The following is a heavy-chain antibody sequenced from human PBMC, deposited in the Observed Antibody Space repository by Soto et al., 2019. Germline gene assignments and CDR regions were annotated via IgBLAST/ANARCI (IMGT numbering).Heavy chain of an antibody. CDR3: ARALLPHEDFDI. CDR1: GFTVSSNY. CDR2: IYGGGIT. V-gene: IGHV3-66*01. Sequence: EVQLVESGGGLVQPGGSLRLSCAASGFTVSSNYMTSVRQSPGKGLEWVSVIYGGGITYYSDSVKGRFTISRDNSKNTLYLQMSSRRAEDTAVYYCARALLPHEDFDIWGHGTMVTVSS. J-gene: IGHJ3*02.